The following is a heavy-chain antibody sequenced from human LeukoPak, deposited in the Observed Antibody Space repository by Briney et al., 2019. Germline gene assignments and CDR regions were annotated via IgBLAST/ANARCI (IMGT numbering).Heavy chain of an antibody. CDR3: ARDTVFRQNWFDP. D-gene: IGHD4-11*01. V-gene: IGHV3-7*01. CDR1: GFTFSSYW. Sequence: GGSLRLSCAASGFTFSSYWMSWVRQAPGKGLEWVANIKQDGSEKYYVDSVKGRFTISRDNAENSLYLQMNSLRAEDTAVYYCARDTVFRQNWFDPWGQGTLVTVSS. J-gene: IGHJ5*02. CDR2: IKQDGSEK.